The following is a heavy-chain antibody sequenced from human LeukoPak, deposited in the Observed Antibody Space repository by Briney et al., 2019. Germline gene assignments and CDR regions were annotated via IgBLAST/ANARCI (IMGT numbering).Heavy chain of an antibody. D-gene: IGHD5-18*01. CDR3: ARDYSYGFGYFDY. V-gene: IGHV3-23*01. CDR1: GFTFSSYA. CDR2: ISGSGGST. J-gene: IGHJ4*02. Sequence: GGSLRLSCAASGFTFSSYAMSWVRQAPGKGLEWVSAISGSGGSTYYADSVKGRFTISRDNSKNTLYLQMNSLRAEDTAVYYCARDYSYGFGYFDYWGQGTLVTVSS.